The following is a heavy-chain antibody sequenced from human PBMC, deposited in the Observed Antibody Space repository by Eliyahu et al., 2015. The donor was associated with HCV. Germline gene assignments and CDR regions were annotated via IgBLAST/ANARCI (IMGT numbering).Heavy chain of an antibody. CDR2: ISGSGGRT. V-gene: IGHV3-23*01. J-gene: IGHJ4*02. Sequence: EVLLLESGGGLVQPGGSLRLSCAASGFTFSSYAMSWVRQAPGKGLEWVSSISGSGGRTYYADSVKGRFTISRDNSKNTVYLQMNSLRAEDTAVYYCAKIPCSNGVCPNEYWGQGTLVTVSS. CDR3: AKIPCSNGVCPNEY. CDR1: GFTFSSYA. D-gene: IGHD2-8*01.